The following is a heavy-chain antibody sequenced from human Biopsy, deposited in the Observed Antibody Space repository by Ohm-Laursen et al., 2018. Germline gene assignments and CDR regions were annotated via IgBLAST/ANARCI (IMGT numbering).Heavy chain of an antibody. J-gene: IGHJ2*01. D-gene: IGHD4-23*01. V-gene: IGHV4-31*01. Sequence: SETLSLTCTVSGGSVSSGVFYWSWIRQHPGKGLEWIGYIYYSGTTYYNPSLKSLVTISVDTSKNQFSLKLNSVTAADTAVYYCARRPYGGTRYWYFDLWGRGTLVTVSS. CDR1: GGSVSSGVFY. CDR3: ARRPYGGTRYWYFDL. CDR2: IYYSGTT.